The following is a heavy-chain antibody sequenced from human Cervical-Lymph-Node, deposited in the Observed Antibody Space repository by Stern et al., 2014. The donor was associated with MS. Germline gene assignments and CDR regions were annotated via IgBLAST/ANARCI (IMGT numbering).Heavy chain of an antibody. J-gene: IGHJ5*02. CDR1: GDSISNGSW. D-gene: IGHD5-12*01. V-gene: IGHV4-4*02. CDR3: ARVSLSGYDWFDP. CDR2: IHHSGST. Sequence: VQLEESGPGLVKPSGTLSLTCAVSGDSISNGSWWSWVRQSPGKGLEWIGEIHHSGSTNYNPSLESRLTISIDKSKNQFSLRLSSVTAADTAIYYCARVSLSGYDWFDPWGQGALVTVSS.